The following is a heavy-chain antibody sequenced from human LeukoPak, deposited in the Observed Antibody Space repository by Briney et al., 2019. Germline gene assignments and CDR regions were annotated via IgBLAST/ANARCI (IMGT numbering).Heavy chain of an antibody. D-gene: IGHD3-16*01. CDR1: GFIFSSYV. J-gene: IGHJ4*02. CDR2: ISVGGGDT. CDR3: AKDLRKDSYYFDY. Sequence: GGSLRLSCEASGFIFSSYVMGWVRQAPGKGLEWVSSISVGGGDTFTADSVKGRFTITRENSKNTLYLQMMGLRAEDTAVYYCAKDLRKDSYYFDYWGQGTLVTVSS. V-gene: IGHV3-23*01.